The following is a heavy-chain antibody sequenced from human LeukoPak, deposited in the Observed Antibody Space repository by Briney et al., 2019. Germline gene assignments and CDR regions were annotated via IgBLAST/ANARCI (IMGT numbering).Heavy chain of an antibody. V-gene: IGHV3-23*01. J-gene: IGHJ3*02. Sequence: GGSLRLSCAASGFTFSNYAMTWVRQAPGKGLEWVSSISGSGGSTYYAASVKGRFTISRDNSKNTLYLQMNSLRAEDTAVYYCAKDYVGVLADAFDIWGQGTMVTVSS. D-gene: IGHD3-16*02. CDR1: GFTFSNYA. CDR3: AKDYVGVLADAFDI. CDR2: ISGSGGST.